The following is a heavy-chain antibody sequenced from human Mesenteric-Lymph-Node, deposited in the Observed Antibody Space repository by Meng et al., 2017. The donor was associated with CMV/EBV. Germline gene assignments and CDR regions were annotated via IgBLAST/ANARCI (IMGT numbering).Heavy chain of an antibody. CDR1: GFTFSSFS. V-gene: IGHV3-30-3*01. Sequence: GVSLRLSCSPSGFTFSSFSMRWVCQAPGQWLEWVAVISCEGSNKFYPDSVKGRFSLSRDNSRNTLQLQMNSLRAEDTAVYYCSGPDAGMVIPISHIYYGMDVWGQGTAVTVSS. D-gene: IGHD5-18*01. CDR2: ISCEGSNK. J-gene: IGHJ6*02. CDR3: SGPDAGMVIPISHIYYGMDV.